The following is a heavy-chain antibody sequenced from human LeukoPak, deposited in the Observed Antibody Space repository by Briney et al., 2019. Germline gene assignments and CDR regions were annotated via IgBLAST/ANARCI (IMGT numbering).Heavy chain of an antibody. CDR3: ARELPTGYFDY. V-gene: IGHV3-21*01. D-gene: IGHD4-11*01. CDR1: EFTFSSY. Sequence: GGSLRLSCAASEFTFSSYRVRQAPGKGLEWVSSISSTSKYIYYADSVKGRFTISRDNAKNSLYLQMNSLRAEDTAVYYCARELPTGYFDYWGQGTLVTVSS. J-gene: IGHJ4*02. CDR2: ISSTSKYI.